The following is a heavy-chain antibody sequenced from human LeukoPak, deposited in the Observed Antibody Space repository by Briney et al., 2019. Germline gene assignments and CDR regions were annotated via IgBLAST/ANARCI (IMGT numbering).Heavy chain of an antibody. CDR2: IIPIFGTA. J-gene: IGHJ4*02. CDR1: GGTFSSYA. D-gene: IGHD2-15*01. V-gene: IGHV1-69*13. Sequence: SVKVSCKASGGTFSSYAISWVRQAPGQGLEWMGGIIPIFGTANYAQKFQGRVTITADESTSTAYMELSSLRSGDTAVYYCARAYCSGGSCYAVLSGWGQGTLVTVSS. CDR3: ARAYCSGGSCYAVLSG.